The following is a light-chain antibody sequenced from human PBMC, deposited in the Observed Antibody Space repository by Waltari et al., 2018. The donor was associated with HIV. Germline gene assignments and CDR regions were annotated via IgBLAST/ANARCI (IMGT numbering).Light chain of an antibody. CDR3: MQDAQAKGFT. Sequence: EIVMTQTPLSLSITPGEQASMSCRSGQSLLHVMDTPICIGFCRKTGQSPQLLIYGVSNRFSGVPDRFSGSGSGTDFKLKISRVEAEDVGVYYHMQDAQAKGFTFGPGTKVDIK. CDR2: GVS. J-gene: IGKJ3*01. V-gene: IGKV2D-26*03. CDR1: QSLLHVMDTP.